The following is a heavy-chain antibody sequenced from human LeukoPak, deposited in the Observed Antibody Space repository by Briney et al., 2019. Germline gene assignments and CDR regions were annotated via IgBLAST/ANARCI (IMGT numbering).Heavy chain of an antibody. Sequence: GESLKISCKGSGYSFTSYWIGWVRQMPGKGPEWMGIIYPGDSDTRYSPSFQGQVTISADKSISTASLQWSSLKASDTAMYYCARHPIGTGYYFDYWGQGTLVTVSS. CDR1: GYSFTSYW. CDR3: ARHPIGTGYYFDY. D-gene: IGHD3/OR15-3a*01. V-gene: IGHV5-51*01. CDR2: IYPGDSDT. J-gene: IGHJ4*02.